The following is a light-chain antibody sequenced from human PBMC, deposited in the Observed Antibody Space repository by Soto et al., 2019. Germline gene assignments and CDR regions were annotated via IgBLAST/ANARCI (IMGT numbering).Light chain of an antibody. V-gene: IGKV3-20*01. CDR3: QQYRKSPLT. CDR1: QSVSSSY. Sequence: DIVLTQSPGTLSLSPGERATLSCRASQSVSSSYLTWYQQKPGQAPRLLIYGASSRATGIPDRFSGSGSGTDFTLTISRLEPEDFAVYYCQQYRKSPLTFGGGTKLEIK. CDR2: GAS. J-gene: IGKJ4*01.